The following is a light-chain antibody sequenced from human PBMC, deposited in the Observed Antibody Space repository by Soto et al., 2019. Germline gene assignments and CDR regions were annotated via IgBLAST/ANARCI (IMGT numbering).Light chain of an antibody. J-gene: IGKJ1*01. CDR2: KAS. Sequence: DIQMTQSPSTLSASVGDRVTITCRASQSISPWLAWYQQKPGKAPKLLIYKASSLGSGVPSRFSGSGSGTEFTLTISSLQPDDLATYYCQHYKTYSRTFGQGTKVVIK. CDR1: QSISPW. CDR3: QHYKTYSRT. V-gene: IGKV1-5*03.